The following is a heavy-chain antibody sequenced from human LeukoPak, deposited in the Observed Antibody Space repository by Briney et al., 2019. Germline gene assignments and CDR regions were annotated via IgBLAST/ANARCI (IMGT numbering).Heavy chain of an antibody. D-gene: IGHD3-10*01. CDR1: GYTFTGYY. J-gene: IGHJ5*02. V-gene: IGHV1-2*02. CDR3: ARDLLMYYDDSGEST. CDR2: INPYSGGT. Sequence: ASVKVSCKASGYTFTGYYIHWVRQAPGQGLEWMGWINPYSGGTNYAQKFQGRVTMTRDTSISTAYMELSALRSDDTAVYYCARDLLMYYDDSGESTWGQGTLVTVSS.